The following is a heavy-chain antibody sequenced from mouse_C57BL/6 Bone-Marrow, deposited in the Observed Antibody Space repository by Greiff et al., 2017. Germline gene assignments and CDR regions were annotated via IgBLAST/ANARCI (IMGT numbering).Heavy chain of an antibody. V-gene: IGHV1-81*01. CDR2: IYPRSGNT. CDR1: GYTFTSYG. J-gene: IGHJ4*01. CDR3: ARPSTVVTNYYAMDY. Sequence: VQLVESGAELARPGASVKLSCKASGYTFTSYGISWVKQRTGQGLEWIGEIYPRSGNTYYNEKFKGKATLTADKSSSTAYMELRSLTSEDSAVYFCARPSTVVTNYYAMDYWGQGTSVTVSS. D-gene: IGHD1-1*01.